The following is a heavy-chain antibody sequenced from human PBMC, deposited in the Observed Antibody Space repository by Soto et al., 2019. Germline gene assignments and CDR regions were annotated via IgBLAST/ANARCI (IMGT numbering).Heavy chain of an antibody. CDR3: AGVSWFRGMDV. V-gene: IGHV6-1*01. D-gene: IGHD3-10*01. J-gene: IGHJ6*02. Sequence: SQTLSLTCAISGDSVSSNSAAWIWIRHSPSRGLEWLGRTYYRSTWSSDYAVSVKSRITINPDTSKNQFSLQLYSVTPEDTAVYYCAGVSWFRGMDVWGQGTPVTVSS. CDR2: TYYRSTWSS. CDR1: GDSVSSNSAA.